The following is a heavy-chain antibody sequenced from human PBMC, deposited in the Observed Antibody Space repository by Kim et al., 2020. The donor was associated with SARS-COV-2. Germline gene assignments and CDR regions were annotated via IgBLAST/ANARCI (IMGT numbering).Heavy chain of an antibody. D-gene: IGHD6-6*01. V-gene: IGHV1-69*04. J-gene: IGHJ4*02. CDR1: GGTFSSYA. Sequence: SVKVSCKASGGTFSSYAISWVRQAPGQGLEWMGRIIPILGIANYAQKFQGRVTITADKSTSTAYMELSSLRSEDTAVYYCARDRYSSSFGGNYWGQGTLVTVSS. CDR2: IIPILGIA. CDR3: ARDRYSSSFGGNY.